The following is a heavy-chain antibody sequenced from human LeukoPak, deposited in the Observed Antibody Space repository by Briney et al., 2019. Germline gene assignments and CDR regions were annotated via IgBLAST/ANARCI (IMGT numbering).Heavy chain of an antibody. J-gene: IGHJ4*02. CDR3: ASTCSSTSCHGGWDY. Sequence: SETLSLTCTVSGGSISSGGYYWSWIRQPPGKGLEWIGYIYHSGSTYYNPSLKSRVTISVDRSKNQFSLKLSSVTAADTAVYYCASTCSSTSCHGGWDYWGQGTLVTVSS. CDR1: GGSISSGGYY. CDR2: IYHSGST. V-gene: IGHV4-30-2*01. D-gene: IGHD2-2*01.